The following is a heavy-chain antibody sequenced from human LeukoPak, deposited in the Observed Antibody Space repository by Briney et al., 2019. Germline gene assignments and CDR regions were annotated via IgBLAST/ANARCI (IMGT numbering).Heavy chain of an antibody. Sequence: KASETLSLTCTVSGGSISSGSYYWGWIRQPPGKGLEWIGSISFSGSTYYNPSLKSRATVSRDTSKNQFSLRLSSVTAADTAVYYCARGPSAGGGYWYFDLWGRGTLVTVSS. D-gene: IGHD3-16*01. CDR3: ARGPSAGGGYWYFDL. CDR1: GGSISSGSYY. CDR2: ISFSGST. V-gene: IGHV4-39*07. J-gene: IGHJ2*01.